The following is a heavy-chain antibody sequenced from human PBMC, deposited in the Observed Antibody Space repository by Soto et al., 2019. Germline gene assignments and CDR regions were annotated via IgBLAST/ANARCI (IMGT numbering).Heavy chain of an antibody. CDR3: ARAPSTVTTEWQRYYYGMDV. CDR2: IIPIFGTA. CDR1: GGTFSSYA. V-gene: IGHV1-69*06. J-gene: IGHJ6*02. Sequence: GASVKVSCKASGGTFSSYAISWVRQAPGQGLEWMGGIIPIFGTANYAQKFQGRVTITADKSTSTAYMELSSLRSEDTAVYYCARAPSTVTTEWQRYYYGMDVWGQGTTVTVSS. D-gene: IGHD4-17*01.